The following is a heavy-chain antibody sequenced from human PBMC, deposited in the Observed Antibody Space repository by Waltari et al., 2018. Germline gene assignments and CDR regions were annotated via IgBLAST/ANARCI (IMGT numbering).Heavy chain of an antibody. J-gene: IGHJ3*02. Sequence: QVQLQESGPGLVKPSQTLSLTCTVSGGSISSGSYYWSWIRQPPGKGLEWIGYIYYSGSTYYNPSLKSRVTISVDTSKNQFSLKLSSVTAADTAVYYCARDLAVDIVATIGGAFDIWGQGTMVTVSS. CDR2: IYYSGST. D-gene: IGHD5-12*01. CDR1: GGSISSGSYY. V-gene: IGHV4-30-4*08. CDR3: ARDLAVDIVATIGGAFDI.